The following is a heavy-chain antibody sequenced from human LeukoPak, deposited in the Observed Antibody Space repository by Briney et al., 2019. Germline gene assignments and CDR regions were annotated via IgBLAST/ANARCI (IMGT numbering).Heavy chain of an antibody. J-gene: IGHJ5*02. D-gene: IGHD6-13*01. CDR1: GFSFSTYS. CDR2: MSYDGNNS. CDR3: ARDGGSSNWVPWFDP. V-gene: IGHV3-30-3*01. Sequence: GRSLRLSCAASGFSFSTYSIHWVRQAPGKGLEWVAVMSYDGNNSYYADSVKGRFSISRDSSKNTLYLQMNSLRVEDTAMYYCARDGGSSNWVPWFDPWGQGTLVTVSS.